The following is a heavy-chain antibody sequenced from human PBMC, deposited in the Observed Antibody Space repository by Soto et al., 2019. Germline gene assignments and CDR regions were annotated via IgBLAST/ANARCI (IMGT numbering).Heavy chain of an antibody. CDR1: GFTFSSYW. Sequence: PGGSLRLSXAASGFTFSSYWMSWVRQAPGKGLEWVANIKQDGSEKYYVDSVKGRFTISRDNAKNSLYLQMNSLRAEDTAVYYCARDFPQLRYSSGWYYFDYWGQGTLVTVSS. CDR3: ARDFPQLRYSSGWYYFDY. D-gene: IGHD6-19*01. CDR2: IKQDGSEK. V-gene: IGHV3-7*01. J-gene: IGHJ4*02.